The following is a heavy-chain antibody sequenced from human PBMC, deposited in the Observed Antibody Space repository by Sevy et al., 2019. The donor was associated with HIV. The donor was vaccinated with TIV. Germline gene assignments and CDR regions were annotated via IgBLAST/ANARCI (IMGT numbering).Heavy chain of an antibody. CDR2: IKSKIEGGTI. J-gene: IGHJ4*02. V-gene: IGHV3-15*07. Sequence: LSLTCAASGFIFSNAWMNWVRQAPGKGLEWVGRIKSKIEGGTIDYAAPVKGRFTISRDDSKNTLYLQMNSLKTEDTAVYYCTTDSGGGIDYWGQGTLVTVSS. CDR3: TTDSGGGIDY. D-gene: IGHD3-16*01. CDR1: GFIFSNAW.